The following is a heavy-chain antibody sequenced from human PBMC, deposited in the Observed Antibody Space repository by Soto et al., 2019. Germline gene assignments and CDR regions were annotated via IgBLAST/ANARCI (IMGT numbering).Heavy chain of an antibody. J-gene: IGHJ6*02. Sequence: QVHLVESGGGVVQPGRSLSLSCVASGFSFSDYSIHWVRQAPGMGLEWVAFISHDRDKKFFADSVKGRFNISRDNAMNPVFLQMTSQRPEDTAAFNCAVIAGVVVSDDYGLGVWGQGTTVTVSS. V-gene: IGHV3-30-3*01. D-gene: IGHD2-21*01. CDR2: ISHDRDKK. CDR3: AVIAGVVVSDDYGLGV. CDR1: GFSFSDYS.